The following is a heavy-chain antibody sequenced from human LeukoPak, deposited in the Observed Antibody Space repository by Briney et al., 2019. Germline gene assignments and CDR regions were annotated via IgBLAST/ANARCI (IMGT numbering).Heavy chain of an antibody. CDR1: GGSISSYY. CDR2: IYYSGST. V-gene: IGHV4-59*01. CDR3: ARDIAAAGNLDY. D-gene: IGHD6-13*01. J-gene: IGHJ4*02. Sequence: PSETLSLTCTVSGGSISSYYWSWIRQPPGKGLEWIGYIYYSGSTNYNPSLKSRVTISVDTSKNQFSLKLSSVTAADTAVYYCARDIAAAGNLDYWGQGTLVTVSS.